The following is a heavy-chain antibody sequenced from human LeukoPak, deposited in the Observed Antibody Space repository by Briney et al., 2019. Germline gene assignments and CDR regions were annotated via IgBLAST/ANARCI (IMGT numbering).Heavy chain of an antibody. CDR2: ISASGDNT. J-gene: IGHJ4*02. D-gene: IGHD5/OR15-5a*01. Sequence: GGSLRLSCAASGFTFSSSGMSWVRQAPGKGLEWVSTISASGDNTYYADSVKGRFTISRDNAKSTLYLQMNSLRAEDTAVYYCVRSVSGTYGQFDFWGQGTLVTVSS. CDR3: VRSVSGTYGQFDF. V-gene: IGHV3-23*01. CDR1: GFTFSSSG.